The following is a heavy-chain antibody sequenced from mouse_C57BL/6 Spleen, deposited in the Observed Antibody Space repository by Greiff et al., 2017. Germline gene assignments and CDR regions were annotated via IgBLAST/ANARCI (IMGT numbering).Heavy chain of an antibody. CDR3: ARRGGVTWYFDV. V-gene: IGHV8-12*01. J-gene: IGHJ1*03. CDR1: GFSLSTSGMG. Sequence: QVTLKECGPGILQSSQTLSLTCSFSGFSLSTSGMGVSWSRQPSGKGLEWLAHIYWDDDKRYNPSLKSRHTTSKDTSRNPVFLKITSADTADTATDYCARRGGVTWYFDVWGTGTTVTVSS. D-gene: IGHD2-2*01. CDR2: IYWDDDK.